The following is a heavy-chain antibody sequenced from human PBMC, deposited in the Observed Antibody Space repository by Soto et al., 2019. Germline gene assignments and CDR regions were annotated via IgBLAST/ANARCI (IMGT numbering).Heavy chain of an antibody. V-gene: IGHV2-5*02. CDR2: IYWDDDK. Sequence: QITLNESGPTQVKPRQTLTLTCTFSGFSLTTSGVGVGWIRQSPGXXPEWLALIYWDDDKRYSPSLKSRLTITKDTSXXXXXXTXXXXXXXXXXXXXXXXXXXXXXXXXXXXXAIYFDFWGQGTPVAVSS. CDR3: XXXXXXXXXXXXXXXAIYFDF. J-gene: IGHJ4*02. CDR1: GFSLTTSGVG.